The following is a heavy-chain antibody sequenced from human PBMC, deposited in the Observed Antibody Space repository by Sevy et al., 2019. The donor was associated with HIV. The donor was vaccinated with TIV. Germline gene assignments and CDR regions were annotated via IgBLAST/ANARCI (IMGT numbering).Heavy chain of an antibody. Sequence: ASVKVSSKASDYTFSTQGFNWVRQAPGQGLEWMGCISAYNGNTKYAQKYQGRVTMTTDTSTSTAYMELRSLTSDDTAVYYCARDCAPGYYYDAIGVKRDYYFDYWGQGTLVTVSS. D-gene: IGHD3-22*01. CDR1: DYTFSTQG. CDR3: ARDCAPGYYYDAIGVKRDYYFDY. J-gene: IGHJ4*02. CDR2: ISAYNGNT. V-gene: IGHV1-18*01.